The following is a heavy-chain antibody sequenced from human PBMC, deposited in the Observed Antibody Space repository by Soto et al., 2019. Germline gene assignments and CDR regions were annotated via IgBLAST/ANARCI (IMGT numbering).Heavy chain of an antibody. CDR2: INWNGGST. V-gene: IGHV3-20*01. J-gene: IGHJ5*02. D-gene: IGHD3-3*01. Sequence: EVQLVESGGGVIRPGGSLRLSCAASGFTFDDYGMSWVRQAPGKGLEWVSGINWNGGSTGYADSVKGRFTISRDNAKNSLYLQMNSLRAEDTALYHCARDGIRYYYDFWSGYYTWFDPWGQGTLVTVSS. CDR1: GFTFDDYG. CDR3: ARDGIRYYYDFWSGYYTWFDP.